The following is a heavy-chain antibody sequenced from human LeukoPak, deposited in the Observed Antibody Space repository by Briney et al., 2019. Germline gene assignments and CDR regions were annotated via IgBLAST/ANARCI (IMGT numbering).Heavy chain of an antibody. Sequence: GGSLRLSCAASGFIFRKYAMTWGRQAPGKGLEWVSTFTSGDRTFYADSVRGRFTISRDNSKHTLYLQMSSLRAEDTAVYFCVKDQADGYTNYGDYWGHGTLVTVSS. CDR2: FTSGDRT. V-gene: IGHV3-23*01. J-gene: IGHJ4*01. CDR1: GFIFRKYA. D-gene: IGHD5-24*01. CDR3: VKDQADGYTNYGDY.